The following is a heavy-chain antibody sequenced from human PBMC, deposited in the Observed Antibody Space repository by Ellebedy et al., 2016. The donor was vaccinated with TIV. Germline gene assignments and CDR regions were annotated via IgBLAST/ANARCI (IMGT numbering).Heavy chain of an antibody. V-gene: IGHV3-23*01. CDR1: GFTFSSYA. J-gene: IGHJ4*02. CDR2: ISGSGGST. D-gene: IGHD2-2*01. CDR3: AKDPPIVVVPAAIFDY. Sequence: GESLKISXAASGFTFSSYAMSWVRQAPGKGLEWVSAISGSGGSTYYADSVKGRFTISRDNSKNTLYLQMNSLRAEDTAVYYCAKDPPIVVVPAAIFDYWGQGTLVTVSS.